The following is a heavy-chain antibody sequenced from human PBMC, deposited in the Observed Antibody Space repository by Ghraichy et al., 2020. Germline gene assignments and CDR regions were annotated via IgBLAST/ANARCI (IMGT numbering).Heavy chain of an antibody. V-gene: IGHV4-39*07. CDR3: ARQGGDPMIVTYYFDY. Sequence: SETLSLTCTVSGGSISSSSYYWGWIRQPPGKGLEWIGSIYYSGSTYYNPSLKSRVTISVDTSKNQFSLKLSSVTAADTAVYYCARQGGDPMIVTYYFDYWGQGTLVTVSS. CDR1: GGSISSSSYY. J-gene: IGHJ4*02. CDR2: IYYSGST. D-gene: IGHD3-22*01.